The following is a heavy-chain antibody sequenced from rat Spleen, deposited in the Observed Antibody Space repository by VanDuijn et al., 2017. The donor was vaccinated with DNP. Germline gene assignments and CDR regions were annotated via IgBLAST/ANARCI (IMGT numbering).Heavy chain of an antibody. CDR3: ARHRTIMPYYYAMDA. J-gene: IGHJ4*01. V-gene: IGHV5-7*01. CDR2: ISYNGGSP. D-gene: IGHD1-12*01. Sequence: EVLLVESDGGLVQPGRSLKLSCAVSGFTFSDYYMAWVRQAPAKGLEWFATISYNGGSPYYRDSVKGRFTISRDNAQSTLYLQMDSLRSEDTATYYCARHRTIMPYYYAMDAWGQGASVTVSS. CDR1: GFTFSDYY.